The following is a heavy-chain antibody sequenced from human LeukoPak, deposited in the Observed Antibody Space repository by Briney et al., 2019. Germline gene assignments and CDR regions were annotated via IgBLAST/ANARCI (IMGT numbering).Heavy chain of an antibody. CDR2: IRYDGNNK. J-gene: IGHJ4*02. Sequence: GGSLRLSCGASGFTFSNYGMLWVRQAPGKGLEWVAFIRYDGNNKLYADSMKGRFTISRDNSENTLYLQMNGLRADDTAVYSCAKSFTSSSSDYWGQGTLVTVSS. CDR3: AKSFTSSSSDY. V-gene: IGHV3-30*02. D-gene: IGHD6-13*01. CDR1: GFTFSNYG.